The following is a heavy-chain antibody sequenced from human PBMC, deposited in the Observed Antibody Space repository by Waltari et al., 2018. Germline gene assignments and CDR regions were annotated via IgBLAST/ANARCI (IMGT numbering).Heavy chain of an antibody. D-gene: IGHD5-12*01. Sequence: QVQLVQSGAEVKKPGSSVKVSCKASGGTSSSYAISWVRQAPGQGLEWMGGIIPIFGTANYAQKFQGRVTITADKSTSTAYMELSSLRSEDTAVYYCARVSLVDIVATGPYYFDYWGQGTLVTVSS. V-gene: IGHV1-69*14. CDR2: IIPIFGTA. CDR1: GGTSSSYA. J-gene: IGHJ4*02. CDR3: ARVSLVDIVATGPYYFDY.